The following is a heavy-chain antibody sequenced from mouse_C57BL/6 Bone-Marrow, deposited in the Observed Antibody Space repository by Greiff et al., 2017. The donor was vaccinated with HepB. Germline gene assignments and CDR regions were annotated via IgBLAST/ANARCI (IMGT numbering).Heavy chain of an antibody. CDR2: IDPSDSYT. D-gene: IGHD2-5*01. CDR1: GYTFTSYW. CDR3: ARAYYSNFDY. J-gene: IGHJ2*01. Sequence: VQLQQPGAELVKPGASVKMSCKASGYTFTSYWMHWVKQRPGQGLEWIGEIDPSDSYTNYNQKFKGKSTLTVDKSSSTAYMQLSSLTSEDSAVYYCARAYYSNFDYWGQGTTLTVSS. V-gene: IGHV1-69*01.